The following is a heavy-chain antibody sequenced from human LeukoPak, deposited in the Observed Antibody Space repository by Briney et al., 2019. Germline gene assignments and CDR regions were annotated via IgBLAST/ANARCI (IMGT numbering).Heavy chain of an antibody. CDR3: ARMGYCSGGSCYSTSWDY. V-gene: IGHV1-8*01. CDR2: MNPNSGNT. D-gene: IGHD2-15*01. CDR1: GYTFTSYD. Sequence: ASVKVSCKASGYTFTSYDINWVRQATGQGLEWMGWMNPNSGNTGYAQKFQGRVTMTRNTSISTAYMELSSLRSEDTAVYYCARMGYCSGGSCYSTSWDYWGQGTLVTVSS. J-gene: IGHJ4*02.